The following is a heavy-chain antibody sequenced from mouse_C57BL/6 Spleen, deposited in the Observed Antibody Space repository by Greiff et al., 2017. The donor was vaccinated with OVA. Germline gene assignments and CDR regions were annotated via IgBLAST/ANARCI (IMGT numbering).Heavy chain of an antibody. V-gene: IGHV8-12*01. CDR2: SYWDDDK. CDR3: ARRDRYFDV. CDR1: GFSLSTSGMG. J-gene: IGHJ1*03. Sequence: QVTLQVSGPGLLQSSQSLSLTCSSSGFSLSTSGMGVSGPRQPSGEGLEWLAHSYWDDDKRNNPSLKSRLTISKDTSRNQVFRKITSVYTADTATYCCARRDRYFDVWGTGTTVTVSS.